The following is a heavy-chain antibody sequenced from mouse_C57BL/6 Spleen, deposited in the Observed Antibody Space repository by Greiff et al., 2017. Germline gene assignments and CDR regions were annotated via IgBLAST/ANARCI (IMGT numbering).Heavy chain of an antibody. V-gene: IGHV1-64*01. CDR3: ARGGSLYYFDY. Sequence: VHLVESGAELVKPGASVKLSCKASGYTFTSYWMHWVKQRPGQGLEWIGMIHPNSGSTNYNEKFKSKATLTVDKSSSTAYMQLSSLTSEDSAVYYCARGGSLYYFDYWGQGTTLTVSS. D-gene: IGHD6-2*01. J-gene: IGHJ2*01. CDR2: IHPNSGST. CDR1: GYTFTSYW.